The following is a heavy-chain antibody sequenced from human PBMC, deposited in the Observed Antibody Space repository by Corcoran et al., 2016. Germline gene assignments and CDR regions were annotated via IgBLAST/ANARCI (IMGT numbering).Heavy chain of an antibody. D-gene: IGHD3-10*01. CDR2: IYYSGST. V-gene: IGHV4-39*01. J-gene: IGHJ6*02. CDR3: ATHHRARLVRGVIGPYGMDV. CDR1: GGSISSSSYY. Sequence: QLQLQESGPGLVKPSETLSLTCTVSGGSISSSSYYWGWIRQPPGKGLEWIGSIYYSGSTYYNPSLKSRVTIVDTSKNQFSLKLSSVTAADTAWYCCATHHRARLVRGVIGPYGMDVWGQGTTVTVSS.